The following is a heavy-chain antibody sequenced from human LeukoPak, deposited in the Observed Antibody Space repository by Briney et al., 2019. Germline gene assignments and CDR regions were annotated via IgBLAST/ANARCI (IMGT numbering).Heavy chain of an antibody. CDR3: ARAPQALWSGTRRWFDP. Sequence: PSETLSLTCTASGGPISSYYGSWIRHPPGKGLEWIGFIYYSGSTNYNPSLKSRVTISVDTSKNQFSLKLSSVTAADTAVYYCARAPQALWSGTRRWFDPWGQGTLVTVSS. CDR1: GGPISSYY. V-gene: IGHV4-59*01. J-gene: IGHJ5*02. CDR2: IYYSGST. D-gene: IGHD3-10*01.